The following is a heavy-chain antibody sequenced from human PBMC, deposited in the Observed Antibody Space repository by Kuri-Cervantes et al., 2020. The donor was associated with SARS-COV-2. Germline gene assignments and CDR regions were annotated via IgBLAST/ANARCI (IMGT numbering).Heavy chain of an antibody. Sequence: GESLKISCATSGFTVSRDYRSWVRQASGKGLEWVSLIYSAGNTYYAASVKGRFTISRDDSNNTLYLQLNSLRADDTAVYYCARVEMATQIDYWGQGTLVTVSS. CDR1: GFTVSRDY. V-gene: IGHV3-53*01. CDR2: IYSAGNT. D-gene: IGHD5-24*01. J-gene: IGHJ4*02. CDR3: ARVEMATQIDY.